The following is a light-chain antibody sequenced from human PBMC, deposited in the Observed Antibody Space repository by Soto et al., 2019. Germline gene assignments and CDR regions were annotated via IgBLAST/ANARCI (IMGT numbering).Light chain of an antibody. J-gene: IGLJ3*02. CDR1: SSNIGNNY. CDR2: DNN. CDR3: GTWDSSLSAVV. V-gene: IGLV1-51*01. Sequence: QSVLTQPPSVSAAPGQKVTISCSGSSSNIGNNYVSWYQQLPGTAPNLLIYDNNKRPSGIPDRFSGSKSGTSDTLGITGLQTGDEADYYCGTWDSSLSAVVFGGGTKLTVL.